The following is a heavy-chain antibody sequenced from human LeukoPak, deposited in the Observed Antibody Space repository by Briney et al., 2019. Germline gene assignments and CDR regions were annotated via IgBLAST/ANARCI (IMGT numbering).Heavy chain of an antibody. Sequence: ASVKVSCKASGYTFTSYDINWVRQATGQGLEWMGWMNPNSGNTGYAQKFQGRVTMTRNTSISTAYMELSSLRSEDTAVYYCARGRASGIAVAGFSLGYYYYYMDVWGKGTTVTISS. D-gene: IGHD6-19*01. V-gene: IGHV1-8*01. CDR1: GYTFTSYD. J-gene: IGHJ6*03. CDR3: ARGRASGIAVAGFSLGYYYYYMDV. CDR2: MNPNSGNT.